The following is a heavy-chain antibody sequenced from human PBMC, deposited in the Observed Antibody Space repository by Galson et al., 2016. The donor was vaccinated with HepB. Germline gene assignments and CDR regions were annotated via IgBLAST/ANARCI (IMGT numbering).Heavy chain of an antibody. D-gene: IGHD3-9*01. V-gene: IGHV3-30*04. CDR2: ILYDGRTQ. J-gene: IGHJ4*02. CDR1: GFTFSSYA. Sequence: SLRLSCAPSGFTFSSYAMHWVRQAPGKGLEWVAVILYDGRTQYYAASVKGRFTISRDNSKNTLFLDMDSLGPDDTAIYYCARDYHILTAYSFDHWGQGTLVTFSS. CDR3: ARDYHILTAYSFDH.